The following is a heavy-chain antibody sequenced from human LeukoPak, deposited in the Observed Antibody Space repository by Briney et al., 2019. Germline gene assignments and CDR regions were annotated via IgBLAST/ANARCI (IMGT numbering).Heavy chain of an antibody. CDR3: ARDPGYSSGWFDY. D-gene: IGHD6-19*01. CDR1: GFTFSSYS. J-gene: IGHJ4*02. Sequence: PGGSLRLSCVVSGFTFSSYSMSWVRQAPGKGLEWVSSISASSTFISYADSVKGRFTISRDNAKKSLYLQMNSVRAEDTAVYYCARDPGYSSGWFDYWGQGALVTVSS. V-gene: IGHV3-21*01. CDR2: ISASSTFI.